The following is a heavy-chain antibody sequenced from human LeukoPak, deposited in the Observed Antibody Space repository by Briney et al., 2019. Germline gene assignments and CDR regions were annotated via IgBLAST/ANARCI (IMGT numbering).Heavy chain of an antibody. CDR2: LSSSSNYI. Sequence: ETLSLTCTVSGGSISTFYWTWIRQPPGKGLEWVSSLSSSSNYIYYADSVKGRFTISRDNANNSLYLQMNSLRAEDTAVYYCARGRNAFDIWGQGTMVTVSS. CDR1: GGSISTFY. J-gene: IGHJ3*02. V-gene: IGHV3-21*01. CDR3: ARGRNAFDI.